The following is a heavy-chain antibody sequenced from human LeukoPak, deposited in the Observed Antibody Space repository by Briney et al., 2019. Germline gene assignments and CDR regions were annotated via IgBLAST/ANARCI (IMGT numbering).Heavy chain of an antibody. J-gene: IGHJ4*02. CDR3: ARDATPDGIIFDY. D-gene: IGHD3-16*01. Sequence: PGGSLRLSCAASGFTFSSHWMNWVRQAPGKGLEWVANINQDGSEKYYVDSVKGRFTISRDNAKNSLYLQMNSLGAEDTAVYYCARDATPDGIIFDYWGQGTLVTVSS. CDR1: GFTFSSHW. V-gene: IGHV3-7*05. CDR2: INQDGSEK.